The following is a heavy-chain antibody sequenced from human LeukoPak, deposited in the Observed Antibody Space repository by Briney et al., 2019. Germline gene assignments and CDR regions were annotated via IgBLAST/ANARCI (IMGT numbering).Heavy chain of an antibody. CDR1: GYTFTSYY. Sequence: ASVKVSCKACGYTFTSYYMNWVRQAPGQGLEWMGIINPSGGSTSYAQKFQGRVTMTRDTSTSTVYMELSSLRSEDTAVYYCARVVGDYIWGSYSYYYYMDVWRKGTTVTVSS. V-gene: IGHV1-46*01. CDR3: ARVVGDYIWGSYSYYYYMDV. J-gene: IGHJ6*03. D-gene: IGHD3-16*01. CDR2: INPSGGST.